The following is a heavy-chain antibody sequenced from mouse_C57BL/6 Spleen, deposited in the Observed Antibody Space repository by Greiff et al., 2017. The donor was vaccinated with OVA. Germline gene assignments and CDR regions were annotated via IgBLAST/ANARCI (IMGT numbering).Heavy chain of an antibody. V-gene: IGHV1-69*01. D-gene: IGHD2-2*01. Sequence: VQLQQSGAELVMPGASVKLSCKASGYTFTSYWMHWVKQRPGQGLEWIGEIDPSDSYTNYNQKFKGKSTLTVDKSSSTAYMQLSSLTSEDSAVYYCALYGYDFDYWGQGTTLTVSS. J-gene: IGHJ2*01. CDR2: IDPSDSYT. CDR3: ALYGYDFDY. CDR1: GYTFTSYW.